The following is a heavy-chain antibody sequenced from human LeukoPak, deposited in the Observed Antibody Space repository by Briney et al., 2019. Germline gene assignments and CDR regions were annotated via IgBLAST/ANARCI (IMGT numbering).Heavy chain of an antibody. J-gene: IGHJ4*02. CDR2: ISGSGGST. Sequence: GGSLRLSCAASGFTFSSYAMSWVRQAPGKGLEWVSAISGSGGSTYYADSVKGRFTISRDNSKSTLYLQMNSLRAEDTAVYYCAKLSRITMVRGVTLFDYWGQGTLVTVSS. V-gene: IGHV3-23*01. D-gene: IGHD3-10*01. CDR3: AKLSRITMVRGVTLFDY. CDR1: GFTFSSYA.